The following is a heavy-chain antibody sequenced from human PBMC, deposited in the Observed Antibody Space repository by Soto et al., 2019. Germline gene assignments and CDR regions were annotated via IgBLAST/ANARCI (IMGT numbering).Heavy chain of an antibody. D-gene: IGHD4-4*01. CDR2: INEDESEK. V-gene: IGHV3-7*05. J-gene: IGHJ5*02. CDR1: GFTFRSYW. CDR3: ARGDFYSGDL. Sequence: EVQLVESGGGLVQPGGSLRLSCVASGFTFRSYWMSWVRQAPGKGLEWVANINEDESEKNYVDSVKGRFTISRDNAKNSLYRQMNSLRAEDTAMYFCARGDFYSGDLWGQGTLVTVSP.